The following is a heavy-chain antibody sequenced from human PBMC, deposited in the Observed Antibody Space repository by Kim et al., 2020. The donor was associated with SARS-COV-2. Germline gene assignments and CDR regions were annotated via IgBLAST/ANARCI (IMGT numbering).Heavy chain of an antibody. Sequence: ASVKVSCKASGYTFTGYYMHWVRQAPGQGLEWMGWINPNSGGTNYAQKFQGRVTMTRDTSISTAYMELSRLRSDDTAVYYCARDLGCTSCSNNWFDPWGQGTLVTVSS. J-gene: IGHJ5*02. CDR1: GYTFTGYY. D-gene: IGHD2-2*01. V-gene: IGHV1-2*02. CDR2: INPNSGGT. CDR3: ARDLGCTSCSNNWFDP.